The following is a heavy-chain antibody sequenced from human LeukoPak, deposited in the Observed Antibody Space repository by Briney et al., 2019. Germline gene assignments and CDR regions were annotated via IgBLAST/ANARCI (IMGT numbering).Heavy chain of an antibody. Sequence: GGSLRRSCAASEFTFSVYWMHWVRQAPGKGLVWVSRINSDGSITSYADSVKGRFTISRDNAKNTLYLQMNSLRAEDTAVYYCARGSGVGYRYGYDYYGMDVWGQGTTVTVSS. J-gene: IGHJ6*02. D-gene: IGHD5-18*01. CDR3: ARGSGVGYRYGYDYYGMDV. CDR2: INSDGSIT. V-gene: IGHV3-74*01. CDR1: EFTFSVYW.